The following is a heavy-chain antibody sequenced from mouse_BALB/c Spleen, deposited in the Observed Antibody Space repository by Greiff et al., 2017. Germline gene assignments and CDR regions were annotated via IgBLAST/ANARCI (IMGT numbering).Heavy chain of an antibody. CDR3: TRRFITTATPAWFAY. Sequence: VKLQQSGAELVRPGASVTLSCKASGYTFTDYEMHWVKQTPVHGLEWIGAIDPETGGTAYNQKFKGKATLTADKSSSTAYMELRSLTSEDSAVYYCTRRFITTATPAWFAYWGQGTLVTVSA. V-gene: IGHV1-15*01. CDR2: IDPETGGT. J-gene: IGHJ3*01. CDR1: GYTFTDYE. D-gene: IGHD1-2*01.